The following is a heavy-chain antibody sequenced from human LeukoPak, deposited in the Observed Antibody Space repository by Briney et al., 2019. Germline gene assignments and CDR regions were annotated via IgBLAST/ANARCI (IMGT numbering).Heavy chain of an antibody. V-gene: IGHV4-30-4*01. D-gene: IGHD3-22*01. Sequence: PSETLSLTYTVSGGSISSGDYYWSWIRQPPGKGLEWIGYIYYSGSTYYNPSLKSRVTISVDTSKNQFSLKLSSVTAADTAVYYCARDNYDSSGYYTYYYYGMDVWGQGTTVTVSS. J-gene: IGHJ6*02. CDR2: IYYSGST. CDR1: GGSISSGDYY. CDR3: ARDNYDSSGYYTYYYYGMDV.